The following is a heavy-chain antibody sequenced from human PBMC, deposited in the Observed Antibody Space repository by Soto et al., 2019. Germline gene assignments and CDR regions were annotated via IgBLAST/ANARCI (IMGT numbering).Heavy chain of an antibody. CDR1: GGSISSSTYY. V-gene: IGHV4-39*01. J-gene: IGHJ3*02. Sequence: SETLSLTCTVSGGSISSSTYYWGWIRQSPGKGLEWIGSIFYSGTTYYNPSLKSRVTISVDTSKNQFSLRLNSVTAADTAVYYCARHVHGSGSGWCAFDIWGQGTMVTVSS. CDR2: IFYSGTT. CDR3: ARHVHGSGSGWCAFDI. D-gene: IGHD6-19*01.